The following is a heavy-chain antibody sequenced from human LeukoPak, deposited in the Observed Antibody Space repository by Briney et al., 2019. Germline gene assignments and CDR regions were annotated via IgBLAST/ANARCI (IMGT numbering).Heavy chain of an antibody. J-gene: IGHJ6*02. CDR3: ARSPRSHMDL. CDR2: INSDGGGT. Sequence: GGSLRLSCAASGFTFSNYWMHWVRQDPVKGLVWVSRINSDGGGTEYADYVKGRFTISRDNAKSTLYLQMNSLRAEDTAVYYCARSPRSHMDLWGQGTTVTVSS. V-gene: IGHV3-74*03. CDR1: GFTFSNYW.